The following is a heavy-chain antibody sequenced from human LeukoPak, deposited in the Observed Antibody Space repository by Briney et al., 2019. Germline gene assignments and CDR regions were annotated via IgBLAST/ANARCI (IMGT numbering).Heavy chain of an antibody. Sequence: PGGSLRLSCAASGFTFSSYSMNWVRQAPGKGLEWVSVIYSGGSTIYADSVKGRFTISRDSSKNTLYLQMNSLRAEDTAVYYCARDPVGAIGYGMDVWGQGTTVTVSS. CDR2: IYSGGST. CDR3: ARDPVGAIGYGMDV. V-gene: IGHV3-66*01. J-gene: IGHJ6*02. CDR1: GFTFSSYS. D-gene: IGHD1-26*01.